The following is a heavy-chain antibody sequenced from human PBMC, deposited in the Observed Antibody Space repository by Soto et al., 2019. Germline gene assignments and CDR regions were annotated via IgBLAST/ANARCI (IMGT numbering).Heavy chain of an antibody. Sequence: PGGSLRLSCAASGFTFSDYYMSWIRQAPGKGLEWVSYISSSSSYTNYAGSVKGRFTISRDNAKNSLYLQMNSLRAEDTAVYYCARVGGYSYGSYYYGMDVWGQGTTVTVSS. D-gene: IGHD5-18*01. V-gene: IGHV3-11*06. J-gene: IGHJ6*02. CDR2: ISSSSSYT. CDR1: GFTFSDYY. CDR3: ARVGGYSYGSYYYGMDV.